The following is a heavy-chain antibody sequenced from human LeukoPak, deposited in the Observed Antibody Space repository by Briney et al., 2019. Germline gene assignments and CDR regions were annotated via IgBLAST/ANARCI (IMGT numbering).Heavy chain of an antibody. CDR3: AKELYFGSGSYPDY. CDR1: GFTFSSYG. V-gene: IGHV3-30*18. J-gene: IGHJ4*02. D-gene: IGHD3-10*01. Sequence: GGSLRLSCAPSGFTFSSYGMHWVRQAPANGLEWVAVISHDGSDNHYADSVKGRFTISRDNSKNTVYLQMSSLRPEDTAVYFCAKELYFGSGSYPDYWGQGTLVRVSS. CDR2: ISHDGSDN.